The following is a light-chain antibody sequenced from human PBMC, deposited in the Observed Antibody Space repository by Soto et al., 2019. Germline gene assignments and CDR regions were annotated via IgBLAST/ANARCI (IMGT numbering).Light chain of an antibody. Sequence: EIVLTQSPGTLSLSPGERATLSCRASQSVSSIYFAWYQQKSGHAPRLLIYGASTRATGISDRFSGSGSGTEFTLTISRLEPDDFAVYYCQQYGTSPLTFGGGTKVEI. CDR3: QQYGTSPLT. V-gene: IGKV3-20*01. CDR2: GAS. CDR1: QSVSSIY. J-gene: IGKJ4*01.